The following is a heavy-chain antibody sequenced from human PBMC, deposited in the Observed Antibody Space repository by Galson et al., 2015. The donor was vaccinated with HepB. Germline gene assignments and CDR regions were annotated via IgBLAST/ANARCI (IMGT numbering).Heavy chain of an antibody. J-gene: IGHJ6*03. V-gene: IGHV3-21*01. D-gene: IGHD2-2*01. CDR1: GFNFSPYS. Sequence: SLRLSCAVSGFNFSPYSMNWVRQAPGKGLEWVSFISGDSNYIYYADSVKGRFTVSRDNAKRSLYLRMNSLRAEDTAVYYCAKPGAGGPAAFRFYYLDVWGNGTTVTVSS. CDR2: ISGDSNYI. CDR3: AKPGAGGPAAFRFYYLDV.